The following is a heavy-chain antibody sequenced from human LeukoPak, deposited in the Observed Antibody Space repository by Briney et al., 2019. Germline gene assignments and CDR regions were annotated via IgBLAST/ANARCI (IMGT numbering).Heavy chain of an antibody. CDR2: MTPNSGNT. V-gene: IGHV1-8*01. D-gene: IGHD6-19*01. CDR3: ARGTYSSGWYTCNY. CDR1: GYTFTSYD. J-gene: IGHJ4*02. Sequence: ASVKVSCKASGYTFTSYDITWVRQATGQGLEWMGWMTPNSGNTGYAEKFQGRVTMTRNTSISTAYMELSSLRSEDTAVYYCARGTYSSGWYTCNYWGQGTLVTVSS.